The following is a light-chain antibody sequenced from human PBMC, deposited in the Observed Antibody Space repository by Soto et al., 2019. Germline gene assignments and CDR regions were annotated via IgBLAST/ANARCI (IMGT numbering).Light chain of an antibody. J-gene: IGKJ2*01. CDR1: QGVDSS. CDR3: QQRGA. V-gene: IGKV3D-11*01. CDR2: DAS. Sequence: EVVLTQSPATLSLSPGERATLSCRASQGVDSSLAWYQQKLGQAPRLLIYDASNRATGIPGRFSGSGPGTDFTRTISSLGPGDIAVYYCQQRGACGLGTKVQI.